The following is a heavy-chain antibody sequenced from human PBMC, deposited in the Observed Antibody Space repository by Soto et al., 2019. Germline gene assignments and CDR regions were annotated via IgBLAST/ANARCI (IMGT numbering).Heavy chain of an antibody. Sequence: ASVNCSCTTSCYAFTNHGINWLRHPPVQGLEWMGWIKPYNANKNYAQKLQGRVTMTTDTSTTTAYMGLRSLTSDDTAVYYCASDRGAGIWGDAFDIWRQGTVVTVSS. D-gene: IGHD3-16*01. CDR3: ASDRGAGIWGDAFDI. CDR1: CYAFTNHG. J-gene: IGHJ3*02. CDR2: IKPYNANK. V-gene: IGHV1-18*04.